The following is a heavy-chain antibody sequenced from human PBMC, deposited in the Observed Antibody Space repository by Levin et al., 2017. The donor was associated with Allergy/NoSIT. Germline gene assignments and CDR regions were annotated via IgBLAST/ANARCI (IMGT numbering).Heavy chain of an antibody. J-gene: IGHJ4*02. CDR2: ISSSSSYI. V-gene: IGHV3-21*01. CDR3: ARGGVNVLLWFRESEIKDPYFDY. Sequence: PGGSLRLSCAASGFTFSSYSMNWVRQAPGKGLEWVSSISSSSSYIYYADSVKGRFTISRDNAKNSLYLQMNSLRAEDTAVYYCARGGVNVLLWFRESEIKDPYFDYWGQGTLVTVSS. CDR1: GFTFSSYS. D-gene: IGHD3-10*01.